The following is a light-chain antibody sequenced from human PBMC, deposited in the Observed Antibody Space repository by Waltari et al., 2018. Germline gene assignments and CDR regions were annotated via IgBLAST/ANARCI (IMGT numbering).Light chain of an antibody. CDR3: QQYNSFSRGT. CDR2: HAS. CDR1: QSMGSW. Sequence: IQMTQSPSTLSASVGDRVSITCRASQSMGSWVAGYQQKPGKAPKLRISHASTLEPEVPSRFRGSQSGTEFTLTISSLQPDDSARYYCQQYNSFSRGTFGQGTDVEIK. J-gene: IGKJ1*01. V-gene: IGKV1-5*01.